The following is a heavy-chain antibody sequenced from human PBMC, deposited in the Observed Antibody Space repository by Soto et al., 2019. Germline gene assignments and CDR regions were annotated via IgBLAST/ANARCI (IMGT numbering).Heavy chain of an antibody. V-gene: IGHV1-2*02. J-gene: IGHJ4*02. D-gene: IGHD1-26*01. CDR3: VRENCHYDY. CDR2: IYPKNGGT. Sequence: QVQLVQSGAAVKEPGASVKVSCKTSGYSFNVYYIHWVRQAPGQGLEYVGWIYPKNGGTDYAQKFQGMDTMTMDASISTVYIGLSSLRSDDTAVYYCVRENCHYDYWGRGALVTVSS. CDR1: GYSFNVYY.